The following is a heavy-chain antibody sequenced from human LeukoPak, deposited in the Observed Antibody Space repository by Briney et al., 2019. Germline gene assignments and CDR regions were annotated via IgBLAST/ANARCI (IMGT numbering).Heavy chain of an antibody. CDR3: ARSEGYGLVGI. V-gene: IGHV4-34*01. D-gene: IGHD3-3*01. CDR2: INHSGST. CDR1: GGSFSGYY. J-gene: IGHJ3*02. Sequence: SETLSLTCAVYGGSFSGYYWSWIRQPPGKGLEWIGEINHSGSTNYNPSLKSRVIIMIDTPKNHFSLTLRSVTAADTAVYYCARSEGYGLVGIWGKGTMVTVSS.